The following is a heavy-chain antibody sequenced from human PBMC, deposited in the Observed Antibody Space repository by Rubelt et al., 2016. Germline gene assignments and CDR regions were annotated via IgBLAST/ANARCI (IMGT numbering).Heavy chain of an antibody. V-gene: IGHV4-59*01. Sequence: QVQLQESGPGLVKPSEPLSLTCTVSGGSISSYYWSWIRQPPGKGLEWLGYIYYTGSTNYNPSLTRRVTISVDTSKNQFSLKLSAVTAADTAMYYCARHSAVPLAAAGHFDYWGQGTLVTVSS. CDR3: ARHSAVPLAAAGHFDY. CDR2: IYYTGST. D-gene: IGHD6-13*01. CDR1: GGSISSYY. J-gene: IGHJ4*02.